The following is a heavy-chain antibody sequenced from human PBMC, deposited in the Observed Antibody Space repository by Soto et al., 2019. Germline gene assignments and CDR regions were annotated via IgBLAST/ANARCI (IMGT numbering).Heavy chain of an antibody. CDR2: VNPSNGYT. J-gene: IGHJ3*01. V-gene: IGHV1-3*01. CDR1: GYTFLNYA. CDR3: ARRLSAFDV. Sequence: XSVKVSCKTSGYTFLNYAIHWVRQAPGQGLEWMGWVNPSNGYTRYSENFQARLSLTRDTSANTAYMELTSLRSEDTAVYYCARRLSAFDVWGQGTVVTVSS.